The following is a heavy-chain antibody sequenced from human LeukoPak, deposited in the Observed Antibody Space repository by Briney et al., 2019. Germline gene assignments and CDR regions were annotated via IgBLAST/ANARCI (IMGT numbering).Heavy chain of an antibody. V-gene: IGHV4-30-2*01. CDR3: ARGRVPAAIHGMDV. CDR1: GVSISSGGYS. Sequence: SQTLSLTCAVSGVSISSGGYSWSWIRQPPGKGLEWIGYIYHSGSTYYNPSLKSRVTISVDRSKNQFSLKLSSVTAADTAVYYCARGRVPAAIHGMDVWGKGTTVTVSS. D-gene: IGHD2-2*01. J-gene: IGHJ6*04. CDR2: IYHSGST.